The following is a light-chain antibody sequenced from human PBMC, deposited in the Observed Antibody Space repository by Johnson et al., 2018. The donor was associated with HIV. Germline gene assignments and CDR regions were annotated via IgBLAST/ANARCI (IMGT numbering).Light chain of an antibody. CDR1: SSNIGNNY. V-gene: IGLV1-51*02. Sequence: QLVLTKPPSVSAAPGQKVTISCSGSSSNIGNNYVSWYQQLPGTAPKLLIYENNKRPSGIPDRFSGSKSGTSATLGITGLQTGDEADYYCGTWDSSLSAGNVFGTGTKVTVL. J-gene: IGLJ1*01. CDR3: GTWDSSLSAGNV. CDR2: ENN.